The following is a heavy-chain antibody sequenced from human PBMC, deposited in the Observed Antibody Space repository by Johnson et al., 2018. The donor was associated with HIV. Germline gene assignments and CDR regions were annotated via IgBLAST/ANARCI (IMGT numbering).Heavy chain of an antibody. Sequence: QVQLVESGGGVVQPGRSLRLSCAASGFTFSSYGMHWVRQAPGKGLEWVAVISYDGSNKYYTDSVKGRFTISRDNSKNTFYLQMNSLTAEDTAVYFCARGGPLTMVQDALDTWGQGTMVIV. J-gene: IGHJ3*02. CDR1: GFTFSSYG. D-gene: IGHD3-10*01. CDR2: ISYDGSNK. V-gene: IGHV3-30*03. CDR3: ARGGPLTMVQDALDT.